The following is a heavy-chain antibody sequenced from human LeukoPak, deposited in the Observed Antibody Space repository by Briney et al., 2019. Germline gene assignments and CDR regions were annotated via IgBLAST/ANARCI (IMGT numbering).Heavy chain of an antibody. CDR1: GFTFSSYA. V-gene: IGHV3-23*01. J-gene: IGHJ3*02. CDR2: ISGSGAGT. D-gene: IGHD1-26*01. Sequence: GESLRLSCAASGFTFSSYAMSWVRQAPGKGLEWVSTISGSGAGTYYADSVKGRFTVSRDNAENTLYLQMNSLRAEDTAVYYCARVIGWDEPFDIWGQGTMVTVSS. CDR3: ARVIGWDEPFDI.